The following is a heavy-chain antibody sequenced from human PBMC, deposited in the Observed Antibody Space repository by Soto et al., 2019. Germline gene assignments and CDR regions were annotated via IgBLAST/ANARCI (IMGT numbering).Heavy chain of an antibody. CDR1: GGSFSGYY. CDR2: INHSGST. V-gene: IGHV4-34*01. Sequence: QVQLQQWGAGLLKPSETLSLTCAVYGGSFSGYYWSWIRQPPGKGLEWIGEINHSGSTNYNPSLKSRVTISVDTSKNQFSLKLSSVTAADTAVYYCARGVAMARGEFDYWGQGTLVTVSS. D-gene: IGHD3-10*01. CDR3: ARGVAMARGEFDY. J-gene: IGHJ4*02.